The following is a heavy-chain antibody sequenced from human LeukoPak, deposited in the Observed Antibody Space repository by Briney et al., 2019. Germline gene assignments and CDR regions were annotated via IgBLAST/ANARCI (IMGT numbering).Heavy chain of an antibody. J-gene: IGHJ5*02. CDR2: VHYSWSS. V-gene: IGHV4-59*01. CDR3: ARMIGIRLAQHPPQTETKTWFDP. Sequence: SETLSLTCTVSVGSISNYFWRWIRQPPGKGLEWIGYVHYSWSSNYNPSLKSRVTISVDTPKNQFFLQLTYVTAADKAVHYCARMIGIRLAQHPPQTETKTWFDPWGQGTLVPVSS. D-gene: IGHD2-21*01. CDR1: VGSISNYF.